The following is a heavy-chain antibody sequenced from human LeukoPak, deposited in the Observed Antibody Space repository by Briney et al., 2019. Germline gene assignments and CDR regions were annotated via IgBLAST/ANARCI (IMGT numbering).Heavy chain of an antibody. D-gene: IGHD1-26*01. V-gene: IGHV2-70*11. CDR1: GGSITSGSYY. CDR2: IDWDDDK. Sequence: PSQTLSLTCIVSGGSITSGSYYWNWIRQPAGKALEWLARIDWDDDKYYSTSLKTRLTISKDTSKNQVVLTMTNMDPVDTATYYCARVVGATSPNVDYWGQGTLVTVSS. CDR3: ARVVGATSPNVDY. J-gene: IGHJ4*02.